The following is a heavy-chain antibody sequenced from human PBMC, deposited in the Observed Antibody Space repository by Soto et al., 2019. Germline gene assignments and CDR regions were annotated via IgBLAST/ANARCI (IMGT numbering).Heavy chain of an antibody. V-gene: IGHV2-5*01. CDR1: GFSLSTSGVG. D-gene: IGHD6-13*01. Sequence: GSGPTLVNPTQTLTLTCTFSGFSLSTSGVGVGWIRQPPGKALEWLALIYWNDDKRYSPSLKSRLTITKDTSKNQVVLTMTNMDPVDTATYYCAHTRGVITAASWFDPWGQGTLVTVSS. CDR2: IYWNDDK. CDR3: AHTRGVITAASWFDP. J-gene: IGHJ5*02.